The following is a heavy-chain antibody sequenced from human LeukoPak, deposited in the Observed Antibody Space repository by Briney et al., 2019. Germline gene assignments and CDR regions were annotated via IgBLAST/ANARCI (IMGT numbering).Heavy chain of an antibody. J-gene: IGHJ4*02. CDR3: VRGYRYAHDF. V-gene: IGHV4-59*12. D-gene: IGHD5-18*01. CDR2: IYYSGST. CDR1: GGSISSYY. Sequence: PSETLSLTCTVSGGSISSYYWSWIRQPPGKGLEWIGYIYYSGSTNYNPSLKSRVTISVDTSKNQFSLQLNSVTPDDTAVYYCVRGYRYAHDFWGQGTLVTVSS.